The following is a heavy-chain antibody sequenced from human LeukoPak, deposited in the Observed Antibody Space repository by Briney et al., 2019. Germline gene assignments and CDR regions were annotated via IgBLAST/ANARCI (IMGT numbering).Heavy chain of an antibody. CDR2: INPNSGGT. D-gene: IGHD2-8*01. CDR3: ARDYVDDIPMIKDY. Sequence: GASVKVSCKASGYTFTGYYMHWVRQAPGQGLEWMGWINPNSGGTNYAQKFQGRVTMTRDTSTSTVYMELSSLRSEDTAVYYCARDYVDDIPMIKDYWGQGTLVTVSS. V-gene: IGHV1-2*02. CDR1: GYTFTGYY. J-gene: IGHJ4*02.